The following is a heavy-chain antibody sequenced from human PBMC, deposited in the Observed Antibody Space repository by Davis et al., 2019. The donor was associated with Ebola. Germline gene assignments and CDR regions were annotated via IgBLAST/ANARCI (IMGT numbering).Heavy chain of an antibody. CDR3: ARGLFDFDSGGYRYYNGGLDV. D-gene: IGHD3-22*01. Sequence: GGSLRLSCAASGFTFSSYWMSWVRQPPGKGLEWVANIQQVGSEKYYVDSVKARFTISRDNAKNSLYLQMNSLRAEDTAVYYCARGLFDFDSGGYRYYNGGLDVWGKGTTVIVSS. J-gene: IGHJ6*04. V-gene: IGHV3-7*03. CDR1: GFTFSSYW. CDR2: IQQVGSEK.